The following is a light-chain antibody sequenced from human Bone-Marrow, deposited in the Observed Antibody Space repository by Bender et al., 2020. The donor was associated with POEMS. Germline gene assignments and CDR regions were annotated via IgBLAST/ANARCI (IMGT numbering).Light chain of an antibody. CDR3: NSYAGSNNWV. CDR1: SSDIGGDNY. J-gene: IGLJ3*02. Sequence: QSALSQPRSVSGSPGQSVTFSCTGTSSDIGGDNYVSWYQHHPSKAPKLIIYEVAKRPSGVPDRFSGSKSGNTASLTVSGLQAEDEADYYCNSYAGSNNWVFGGGTKMTVL. V-gene: IGLV2-8*01. CDR2: EVA.